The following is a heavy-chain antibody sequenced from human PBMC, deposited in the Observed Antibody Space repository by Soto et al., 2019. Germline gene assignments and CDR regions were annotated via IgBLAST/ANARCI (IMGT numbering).Heavy chain of an antibody. Sequence: ASVKVSCKASGYPFTYYDINWVRQAPGQGLEWMGWMNPKSGNTGSAQRFQGRLTMTSNTSINTAYMDLTSLTSEDGATYYCARVHTVTTYFDVWGRGTPVTVS. CDR2: MNPKSGNT. CDR1: GYPFTYYD. D-gene: IGHD4-17*01. J-gene: IGHJ2*01. V-gene: IGHV1-8*01. CDR3: ARVHTVTTYFDV.